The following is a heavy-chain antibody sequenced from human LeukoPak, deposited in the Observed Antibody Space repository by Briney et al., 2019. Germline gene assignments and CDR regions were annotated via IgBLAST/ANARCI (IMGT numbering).Heavy chain of an antibody. V-gene: IGHV1-2*02. J-gene: IGHJ5*02. D-gene: IGHD3-22*01. CDR1: GYTFTGYY. Sequence: ASVKVSCKAAGYTFTGYYMHWVRQAPGQGREWMGWINPNSGGTNYAQKFQGRVTMTRDTSIITAYMELSRLRSDDTAVYYCARVNGYYYDSSGYYPWGQGTLVTVSS. CDR2: INPNSGGT. CDR3: ARVNGYYYDSSGYYP.